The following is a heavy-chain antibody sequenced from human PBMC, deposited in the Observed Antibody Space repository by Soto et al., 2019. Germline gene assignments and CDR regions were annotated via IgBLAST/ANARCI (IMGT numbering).Heavy chain of an antibody. Sequence: VASVKVSCKASGYTFTSYGISWVRQAPGQGLEWMGWISAYNGNTNYAQKLQGRVTMTTDTSTSTAYMELRSLRSDDTAVYYCARDDLLLGSSWIDPWGQGTLVTVSS. CDR1: GYTFTSYG. CDR3: ARDDLLLGSSWIDP. CDR2: ISAYNGNT. D-gene: IGHD3-22*01. J-gene: IGHJ5*02. V-gene: IGHV1-18*01.